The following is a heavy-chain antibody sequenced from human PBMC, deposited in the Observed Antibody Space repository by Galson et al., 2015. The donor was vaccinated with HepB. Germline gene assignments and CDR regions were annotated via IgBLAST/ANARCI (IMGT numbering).Heavy chain of an antibody. CDR3: TTRTFGTDDS. J-gene: IGHJ4*02. V-gene: IGHV3-15*01. Sequence: SLRLSCAASGFAFSNAWVSWVRQAPGKGLEWVGRIKTKTDGGTTDYAAPVKGRFTISRDDSKNTVYLQMNSLTSEDTAVYYCTTRTFGTDDSWGQGTLVTVSS. CDR1: GFAFSNAW. CDR2: IKTKTDGGTT. D-gene: IGHD6-13*01.